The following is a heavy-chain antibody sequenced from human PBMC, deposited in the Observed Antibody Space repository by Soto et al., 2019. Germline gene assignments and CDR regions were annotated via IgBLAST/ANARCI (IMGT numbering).Heavy chain of an antibody. Sequence: EVQLLESGGDLVQPGGPLRLSWAAPGLIFSSYAMTWVRKPPGKGLEWVSPIGGSGGSTWYADSVKGRFTRSRDNSKNTLYLQMNSLRVEDTAVYYCAKGPGEKQLWSPYGMDVWGQGTTVTVSS. J-gene: IGHJ6*02. D-gene: IGHD5-18*01. CDR3: AKGPGEKQLWSPYGMDV. CDR1: GLIFSSYA. V-gene: IGHV3-23*01. CDR2: IGGSGGST.